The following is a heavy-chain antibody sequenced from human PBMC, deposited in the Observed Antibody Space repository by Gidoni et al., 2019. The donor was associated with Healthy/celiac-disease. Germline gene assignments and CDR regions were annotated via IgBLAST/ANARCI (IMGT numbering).Heavy chain of an antibody. J-gene: IGHJ4*02. CDR2: IKSKTDGGTT. V-gene: IGHV3-15*01. D-gene: IGHD4-17*01. CDR3: TTEGIGDYGVY. Sequence: GLEWVGRIKSKTDGGTTDYAAPVKGRFTISRDDSKNTLYLQMNSLKTEDTAVYYCTTEGIGDYGVYWGQGTLVTVSS.